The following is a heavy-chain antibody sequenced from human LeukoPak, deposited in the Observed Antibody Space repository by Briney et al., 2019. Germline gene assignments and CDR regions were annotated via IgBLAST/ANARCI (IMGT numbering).Heavy chain of an antibody. V-gene: IGHV4-59*11. D-gene: IGHD3-22*01. J-gene: IGHJ3*02. Sequence: SDTLSLTCTVSGRSIISHYWSWIRQPPGKGLEWIGYIYYSGSTNYNPSLKSRVTISVDTSKNQFSLKLSSVTAADTAVYYCARDAPRYYDSSGYYGDGAFDIWGQGTMVTVSS. CDR1: GRSIISHY. CDR2: IYYSGST. CDR3: ARDAPRYYDSSGYYGDGAFDI.